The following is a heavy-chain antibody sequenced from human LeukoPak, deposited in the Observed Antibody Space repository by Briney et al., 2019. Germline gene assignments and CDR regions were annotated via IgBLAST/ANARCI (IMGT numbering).Heavy chain of an antibody. CDR1: GFTFSSYW. Sequence: PGGSLRLSCVDSGFTFSSYWMSWVRQAPGKGLEWVSYISSSGSTIYYADSVKGRFTISRDNAKNSLYLQMNSLRAEDTAVYYCARERTGYFDWWGQGTLVTVSS. V-gene: IGHV3-48*04. D-gene: IGHD2-15*01. CDR3: ARERTGYFDW. J-gene: IGHJ4*02. CDR2: ISSSGSTI.